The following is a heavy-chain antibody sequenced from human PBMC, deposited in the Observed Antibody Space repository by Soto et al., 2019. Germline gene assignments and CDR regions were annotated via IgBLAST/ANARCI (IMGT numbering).Heavy chain of an antibody. CDR2: IKQDGSKK. CDR3: ARDVSPGSSSLYLDAFDI. V-gene: IGHV3-7*05. D-gene: IGHD6-13*01. CDR1: GFTLSMYS. J-gene: IGHJ3*02. Sequence: EVQLEESGGGLVQPGGSLRLSCAASGFTLSMYSMTWVRQAPGRGLEWVANIKQDGSKKSYLDSVRGRFTISRDNVRNSLYLQMDSLRAEDTALYYCARDVSPGSSSLYLDAFDIWGQGTMVIVSS.